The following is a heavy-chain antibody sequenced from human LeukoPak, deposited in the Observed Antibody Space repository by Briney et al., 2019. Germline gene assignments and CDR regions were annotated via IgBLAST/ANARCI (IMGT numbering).Heavy chain of an antibody. CDR1: GFTFSSYA. J-gene: IGHJ6*02. CDR3: ARDRAGARSYYYYGMDV. D-gene: IGHD6-19*01. CDR2: ISYDGSNK. Sequence: GGSLRLSCAAPGFTFSSYAMHWVRQAPGKGLEWVAVISYDGSNKYYADSVKGRFTISRDNSKNTLYLQMNSLRAEDTAVYYCARDRAGARSYYYYGMDVWGQGTTVTVSS. V-gene: IGHV3-30-3*01.